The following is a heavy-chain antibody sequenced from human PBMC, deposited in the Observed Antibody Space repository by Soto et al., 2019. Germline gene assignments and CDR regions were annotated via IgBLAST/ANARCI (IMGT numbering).Heavy chain of an antibody. J-gene: IGHJ5*02. V-gene: IGHV4-59*12. CDR1: GGSISSDY. D-gene: IGHD2-8*01. Sequence: SETLSLTCTVSGGSISSDYWSWIRQPPGKGLEWIGYIYYSGSTNYNPSLKSRVTISVDTSKNQFSLKLSSVTAADTAMYYCARNGDCTRPGCIVGWFDPWGPGTLVTVS. CDR3: ARNGDCTRPGCIVGWFDP. CDR2: IYYSGST.